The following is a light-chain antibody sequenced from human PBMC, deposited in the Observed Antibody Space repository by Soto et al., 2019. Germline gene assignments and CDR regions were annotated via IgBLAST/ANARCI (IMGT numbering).Light chain of an antibody. CDR3: QQYNNWPPWT. CDR1: QSLSNN. Sequence: EIVMTQSPATLSVSPGERATLSCRASQSLSNNLAWYQQKPGQAPRLLIYGASTRATGIPARFSGSGSGTEFTLTISSLQSEDFAVYYCQQYNNWPPWTFGQGTKVEIK. CDR2: GAS. V-gene: IGKV3-15*01. J-gene: IGKJ1*01.